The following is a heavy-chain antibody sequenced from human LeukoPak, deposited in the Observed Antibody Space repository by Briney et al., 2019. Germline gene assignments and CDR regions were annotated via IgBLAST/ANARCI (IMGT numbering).Heavy chain of an antibody. CDR1: GGTFSSYA. CDR2: IIPIFGTA. V-gene: IGHV1-69*13. Sequence: ASVKVSCKASGGTFSSYAIGWVRQAPGQGLEWMGGIIPIFGTANYAQKFQGRVTITADESTSTAYMELSSLRSEDTAVYYCARCRDGYNYLSYYYYYGMDVWGQGTTVTVSS. J-gene: IGHJ6*02. CDR3: ARCRDGYNYLSYYYYYGMDV. D-gene: IGHD5-24*01.